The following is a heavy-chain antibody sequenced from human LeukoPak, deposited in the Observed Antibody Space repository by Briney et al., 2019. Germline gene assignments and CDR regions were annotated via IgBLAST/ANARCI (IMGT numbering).Heavy chain of an antibody. CDR2: ISTTSTI. V-gene: IGHV3-48*01. J-gene: IGHJ4*02. CDR1: GFTFSSYN. Sequence: PGGSLRLSRAASGFTFSSYNMNWVRQAPGEGLEWVSYISTTSTIFYADSVRGRFTISRDNAKNSLYLQMNSLRAEDTAVYYCARELRGENFDFWGQGTLVTVSA. D-gene: IGHD3-10*01. CDR3: ARELRGENFDF.